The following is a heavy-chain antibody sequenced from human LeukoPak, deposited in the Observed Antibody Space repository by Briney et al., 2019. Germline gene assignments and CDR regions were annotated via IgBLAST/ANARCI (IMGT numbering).Heavy chain of an antibody. V-gene: IGHV4-34*01. Sequence: SETLSLTCAVYGGSFSGYYWSWIRQPPGKGLEWIGEINHSGSTNYNPSLKSRVTISVDTSKNQFSLKLSSVTAADTAVYYCARVHRAMVRGAWGFDPWGQGTLVTVSS. D-gene: IGHD3-10*01. CDR3: ARVHRAMVRGAWGFDP. CDR1: GGSFSGYY. J-gene: IGHJ5*02. CDR2: INHSGST.